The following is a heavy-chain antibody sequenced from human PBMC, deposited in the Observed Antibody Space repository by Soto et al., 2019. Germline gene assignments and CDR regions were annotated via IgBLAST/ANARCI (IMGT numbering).Heavy chain of an antibody. Sequence: GGSLRLSCAASGFTFSSYSMNWVRQAPGKGLEWVSYISSSSTIYYADSVKGRFTISRDNAKNSLYLQMNSLRAEDTAVYYCARALRGFGELFPTKNWFDPWGQGTLVTVSS. CDR2: ISSSSTI. CDR1: GFTFSSYS. J-gene: IGHJ5*02. V-gene: IGHV3-48*01. CDR3: ARALRGFGELFPTKNWFDP. D-gene: IGHD3-10*01.